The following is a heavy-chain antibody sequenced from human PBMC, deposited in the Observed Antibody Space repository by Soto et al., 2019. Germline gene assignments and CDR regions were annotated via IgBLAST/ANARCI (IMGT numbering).Heavy chain of an antibody. CDR3: VRGSGWLFDY. CDR1: GFTFSDNW. J-gene: IGHJ4*02. Sequence: EVQLVESEGGLVQPGGSLRLSCAASGFTFSDNWMTWVRQTPGKGLEWVANIKPDGSNKYHGDSVKGRFTISRDNAKNSRYLQMDSLRAEDTAVYYCVRGSGWLFDYWGQGTLVTVSS. V-gene: IGHV3-7*02. D-gene: IGHD6-19*01. CDR2: IKPDGSNK.